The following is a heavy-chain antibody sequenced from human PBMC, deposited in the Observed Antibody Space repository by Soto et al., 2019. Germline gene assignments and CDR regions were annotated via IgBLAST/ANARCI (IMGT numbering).Heavy chain of an antibody. CDR1: GDSISTSY. D-gene: IGHD6-13*01. CDR3: ARKRDSSSWYGVRYYYYYGMDV. Sequence: SETLSLTCSVSGDSISTSYWSWIRQPAEKRPEWIGRIHSNGNSHYNPSLRSRVSMSMDTSKKEIYLELTSVTAADTAVYYCARKRDSSSWYGVRYYYYYGMDVWGQGTTVTVSS. CDR2: IHSNGNS. J-gene: IGHJ6*02. V-gene: IGHV4-4*07.